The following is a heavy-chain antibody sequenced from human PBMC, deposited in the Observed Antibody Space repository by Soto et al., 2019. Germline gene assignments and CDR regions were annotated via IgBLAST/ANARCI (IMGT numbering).Heavy chain of an antibody. V-gene: IGHV3-30*18. J-gene: IGHJ4*02. Sequence: GGSLRLSCAASGFTFSTYGMHWVRQPPGKGLEWVAVISSDGKSEHYADPVKGRSSISRDNSKNALSLQMNSLRVEDTAVYYCAKTITTYSGDSRGRGALVDYWGQGTLVTVSS. CDR2: ISSDGKSE. D-gene: IGHD3-22*01. CDR3: AKTITTYSGDSRGRGALVDY. CDR1: GFTFSTYG.